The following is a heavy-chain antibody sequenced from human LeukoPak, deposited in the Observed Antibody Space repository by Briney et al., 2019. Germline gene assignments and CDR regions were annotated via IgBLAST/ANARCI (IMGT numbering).Heavy chain of an antibody. CDR1: GYTFTGYY. Sequence: ASVRVSCKASGYTFTGYYMHWVRQAPGQGLEWMGWINPNSGGTNYAQKFQGRVTMTRDTSISTAYMELSRLRSDDTAVYYCARLFGYCSGGSCYSWGPNPYFQHWGQGTLVTVSS. CDR3: ARLFGYCSGGSCYSWGPNPYFQH. V-gene: IGHV1-2*02. CDR2: INPNSGGT. J-gene: IGHJ1*01. D-gene: IGHD2-15*01.